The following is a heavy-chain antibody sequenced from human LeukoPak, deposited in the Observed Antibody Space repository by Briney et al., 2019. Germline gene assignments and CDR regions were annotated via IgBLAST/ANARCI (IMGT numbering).Heavy chain of an antibody. CDR2: ISYDGSNK. J-gene: IGHJ4*02. CDR3: ASLHDYGDYLHDY. Sequence: GGSLRLSCAASGFTFSSYAMHWVRQAPGKGLEWVAVISYDGSNKYYADSVKGRFTISRDNSKNTLYLQMNSLRAEDTAVYYRASLHDYGDYLHDYWGQGTLVTVSS. V-gene: IGHV3-30-3*01. D-gene: IGHD4-17*01. CDR1: GFTFSSYA.